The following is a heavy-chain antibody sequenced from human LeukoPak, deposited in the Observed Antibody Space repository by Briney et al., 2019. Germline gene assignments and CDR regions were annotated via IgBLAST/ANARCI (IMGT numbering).Heavy chain of an antibody. J-gene: IGHJ4*02. CDR2: VYDNGNS. V-gene: IGHV4-59*01. CDR1: GGSMRRSY. CDR3: ARGSRYKPDFFDD. Sequence: PSETLSLTCSVSGGSMRRSYWTWIRQTPGKGLEWIGYVYDNGNSNSRSSLRSRVSMSVDTSKNEFSLKLSSVTAADTAVYFCARGSRYKPDFFDDWGLGTPVTVSS. D-gene: IGHD3-3*01.